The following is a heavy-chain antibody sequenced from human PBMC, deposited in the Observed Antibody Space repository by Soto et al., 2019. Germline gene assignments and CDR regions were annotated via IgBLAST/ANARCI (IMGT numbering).Heavy chain of an antibody. J-gene: IGHJ6*02. Sequence: PSQTLSLTCALSGDSVSSTSADWNWIRQSPSRGLEWLGRTYYRSKWYNDYAVSVNSRITITPDTSKNQFSMPLTSVTPEDSTVYYCARDQPPAGISSVNFYPNGWDVWGQGXTVTVCS. D-gene: IGHD6-13*01. CDR2: TYYRSKWYN. CDR3: ARDQPPAGISSVNFYPNGWDV. CDR1: GDSVSSTSAD. V-gene: IGHV6-1*01.